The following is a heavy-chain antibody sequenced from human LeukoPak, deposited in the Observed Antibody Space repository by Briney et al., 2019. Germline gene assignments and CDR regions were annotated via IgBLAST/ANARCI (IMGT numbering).Heavy chain of an antibody. CDR3: ARAGYCSGGSCYYNWFDP. V-gene: IGHV4-34*01. Sequence: PSETLSLTCAVYGGSFSGYYWSWIRQPPGKGLEWIGEINHSGSTNYNPSLKSRVTMSVDTSKNQFSLKLSSVTAADTAVYYCARAGYCSGGSCYYNWFDPWGQGTLVTVSS. CDR1: GGSFSGYY. CDR2: INHSGST. J-gene: IGHJ5*02. D-gene: IGHD2-15*01.